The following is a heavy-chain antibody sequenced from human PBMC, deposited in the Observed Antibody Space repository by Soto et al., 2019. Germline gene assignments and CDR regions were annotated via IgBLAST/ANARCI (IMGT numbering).Heavy chain of an antibody. CDR3: ARVVIMGWLRPEYYFDY. Sequence: EVQLVESGGGLVQPGGSLRLSCAASGFTSSSYWMSWVRQAPGKGLEWVANIKQDGSEKYYVDSVKGRFTISRDNAKNSLYLQMNSLRAEDTAVYYCARVVIMGWLRPEYYFDYWGQGTLVTVSS. CDR1: GFTSSSYW. CDR2: IKQDGSEK. D-gene: IGHD5-12*01. V-gene: IGHV3-7*01. J-gene: IGHJ4*02.